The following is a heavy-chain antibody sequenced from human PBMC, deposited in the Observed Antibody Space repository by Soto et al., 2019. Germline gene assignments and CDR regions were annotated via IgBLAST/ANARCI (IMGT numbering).Heavy chain of an antibody. CDR1: GFTFSSHA. Sequence: GGSLRLSCAASGFTFSSHAMSWVRQAPGKGLEWVSAISGSGASTYYADSVKGRFTSSRDNSKNTLYLQMNSLRAEDTAVYYCAKAYAVDTTTYFDCWGQGTLVTVSS. CDR2: ISGSGAST. J-gene: IGHJ4*02. V-gene: IGHV3-23*01. D-gene: IGHD5-18*01. CDR3: AKAYAVDTTTYFDC.